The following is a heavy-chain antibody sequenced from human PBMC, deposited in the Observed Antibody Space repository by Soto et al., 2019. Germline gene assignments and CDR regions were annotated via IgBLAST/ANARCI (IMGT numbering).Heavy chain of an antibody. Sequence: GGSLRLSCAASGFTFSSYSMNWVRQAPGKGLEWVSYISSSSTIYYADSVKGRFTISRDNAKNSLYLQMNSLRDEETAVYYCARDGYYYDSSLDYWGQGTLVTVS. CDR1: GFTFSSYS. V-gene: IGHV3-48*02. J-gene: IGHJ4*02. D-gene: IGHD3-22*01. CDR3: ARDGYYYDSSLDY. CDR2: ISSSSTI.